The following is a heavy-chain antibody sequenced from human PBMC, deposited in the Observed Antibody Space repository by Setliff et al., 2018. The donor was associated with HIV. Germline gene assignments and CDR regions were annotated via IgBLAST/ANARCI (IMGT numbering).Heavy chain of an antibody. D-gene: IGHD3-10*01. V-gene: IGHV1-8*01. J-gene: IGHJ6*04. CDR1: GHTFSNYD. Sequence: SVKVSCKASGHTFSNYDVIWVRRATGQGLEWMGWMNPNSGDTGYAQKFQGRAIMTRDTSISTAYMELSSLTSADTAVYYCASGKGVRGVIITGGLDVWGKGTTVTVSS. CDR2: MNPNSGDT. CDR3: ASGKGVRGVIITGGLDV.